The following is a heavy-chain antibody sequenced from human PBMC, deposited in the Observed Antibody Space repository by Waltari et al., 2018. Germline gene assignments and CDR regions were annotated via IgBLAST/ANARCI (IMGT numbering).Heavy chain of an antibody. D-gene: IGHD2-2*01. J-gene: IGHJ4*02. V-gene: IGHV1-18*01. CDR3: ASSSFCSSTTCYLGY. CDR1: GYTFSSYG. CDR2: IGAYNGNT. Sequence: QVRLVQSAAEVKKPGASVKVSCKASGYTFSSYGISWVRQAPGQGLEWMGLIGAYNGNTDYAQKFRGRVTLTTDRSTNTAYMELRSLRSDDTAFYYCASSSFCSSTTCYLGYWGQGTLVTVSS.